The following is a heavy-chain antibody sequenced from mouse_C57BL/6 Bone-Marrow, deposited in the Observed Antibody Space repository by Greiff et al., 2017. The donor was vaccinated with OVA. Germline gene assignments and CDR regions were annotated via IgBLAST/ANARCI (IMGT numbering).Heavy chain of an antibody. J-gene: IGHJ4*01. CDR1: GYTFTSYG. CDR2: IYPRSGNT. V-gene: IGHV1-81*01. CDR3: AREGVTTVVAFYYYAMDD. D-gene: IGHD1-1*01. Sequence: QVQLQQSGAELARPGASVKLSCKASGYTFTSYGISWVKQRTGQGLEWIGEIYPRSGNTYYNEKFKGKATLTADKSSSTAYMELRSLTSEDSAVYFCAREGVTTVVAFYYYAMDDWGQGTSVTVSS.